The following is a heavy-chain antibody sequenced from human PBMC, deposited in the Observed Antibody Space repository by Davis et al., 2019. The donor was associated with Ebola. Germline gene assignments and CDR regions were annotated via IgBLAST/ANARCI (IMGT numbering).Heavy chain of an antibody. Sequence: PGGSLRLSCAASGFTFSSYAMHWVRQAPGKGLEYVSAISSNGGSTYYANSVKGRLTISRDNSKNTLYLQMGSLRAEDMAVYYCAREGYCSSTSCPHRDAFDIWGQGTMVTVSS. CDR1: GFTFSSYA. CDR3: AREGYCSSTSCPHRDAFDI. V-gene: IGHV3-64*01. J-gene: IGHJ3*02. D-gene: IGHD2-2*01. CDR2: ISSNGGST.